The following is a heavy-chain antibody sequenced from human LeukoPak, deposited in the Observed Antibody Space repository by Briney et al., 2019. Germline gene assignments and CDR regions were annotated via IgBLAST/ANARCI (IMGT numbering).Heavy chain of an antibody. CDR2: ISSSGRTI. CDR3: AREDGSSLDY. Sequence: GGSLRLSCAASGFTFSSYDMSWVRQAPGKGLEWVSYISSSGRTIYYADSVKGRFTISRDNSKNSLYLQMNSLRVEDTAVYYCAREDGSSLDYWGQGTLVTVSS. J-gene: IGHJ4*02. CDR1: GFTFSSYD. D-gene: IGHD1-26*01. V-gene: IGHV3-48*03.